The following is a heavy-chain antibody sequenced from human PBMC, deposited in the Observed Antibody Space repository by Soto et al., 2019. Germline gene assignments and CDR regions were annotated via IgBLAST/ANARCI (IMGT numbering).Heavy chain of an antibody. CDR2: IYYTETT. Sequence: PSETLSLTCAVSGVSVTNGDYYWTWMRHSPGKGLEWIGNIYYTETTNYNPSLNSRLSISIDTSRNQFSLQLTSVTAADTAIYYCARQRRGGYWFDPWGQGTLVTVSS. V-gene: IGHV4-30-4*01. CDR1: GVSVTNGDYY. J-gene: IGHJ5*02. CDR3: ARQRRGGYWFDP.